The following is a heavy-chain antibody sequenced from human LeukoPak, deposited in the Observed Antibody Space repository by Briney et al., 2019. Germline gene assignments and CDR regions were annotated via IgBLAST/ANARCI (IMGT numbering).Heavy chain of an antibody. J-gene: IGHJ4*02. CDR1: GFTFRSYA. CDR3: ATSFGPVIAAAGTGAD. D-gene: IGHD6-13*01. V-gene: IGHV3-23*01. Sequence: GGSLRLSCAASGFTFRSYAMNWVRQAPGKGLEWVSVISGSGSSTYYADSVKGRFTISRDNSKNTLYLQMNSLRAEDTAVYYCATSFGPVIAAAGTGADWGQGSLVTVSS. CDR2: ISGSGSST.